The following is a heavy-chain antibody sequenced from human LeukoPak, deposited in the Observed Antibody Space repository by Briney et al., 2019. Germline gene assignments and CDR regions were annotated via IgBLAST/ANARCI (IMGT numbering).Heavy chain of an antibody. J-gene: IGHJ4*02. CDR3: ARGGYCTSTTCFVLAADFDY. V-gene: IGHV1-2*02. CDR1: GYTFTGYY. D-gene: IGHD2-2*01. CDR2: INPNSGGT. Sequence: ASVKVSCKASGYTFTGYYMHWVRQAPGQGREWMGWINPNSGGTDYAQKFQGRVTMTRDTSISTAYMELSRLRSDDTAVYYCARGGYCTSTTCFVLAADFDYWGQGALVTVSS.